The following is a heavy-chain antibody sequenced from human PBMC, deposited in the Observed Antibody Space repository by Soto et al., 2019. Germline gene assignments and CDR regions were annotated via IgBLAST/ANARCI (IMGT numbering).Heavy chain of an antibody. CDR3: TRDASRDSSARGWFDP. Sequence: PGGSLRLSCAASGCTFRSFTMNWVRQAPGEGLEWVSTISSNSAYIYYTDALRGRFTISRDNAKNSLHLQMNSLRAEDTAVYYCTRDASRDSSARGWFDPWGPGTLVTVSS. CDR2: ISSNSAYI. J-gene: IGHJ5*02. V-gene: IGHV3-21*01. D-gene: IGHD6-13*01. CDR1: GCTFRSFT.